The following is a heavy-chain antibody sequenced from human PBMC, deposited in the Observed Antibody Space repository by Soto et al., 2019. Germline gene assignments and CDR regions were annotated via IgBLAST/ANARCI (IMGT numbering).Heavy chain of an antibody. CDR1: GFPFSTYG. CDR3: ARDDAFGNENGFDI. D-gene: IGHD1-1*01. V-gene: IGHV3-33*01. CDR2: IVSDGSAK. J-gene: IGHJ3*02. Sequence: GGSLRLSWSVSGFPFSTYGFHWVRQPPGKGLEWVAVIVSDGSAKYHADSVEGRFTISRDNSKDTLYLQMNSLRAEDTAVYYCARDDAFGNENGFDIWGQGTMVTVSS.